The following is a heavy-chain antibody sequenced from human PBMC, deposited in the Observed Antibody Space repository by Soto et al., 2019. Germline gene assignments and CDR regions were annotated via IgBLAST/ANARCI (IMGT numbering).Heavy chain of an antibody. D-gene: IGHD4-17*01. CDR2: ISAHNGKT. J-gene: IGHJ4*02. CDR1: GYIFTSYG. Sequence: QAHLVQSGPEVKKPGASVKVSCKGSGYIFTSYGFAWVRQAPGQGLEWMGWISAHNGKTEYAQKFQGRVTVTRDTSTSTAYLELRSLRSDDTALYYCARGRYGDYWGQGALVTVSS. CDR3: ARGRYGDY. V-gene: IGHV1-18*01.